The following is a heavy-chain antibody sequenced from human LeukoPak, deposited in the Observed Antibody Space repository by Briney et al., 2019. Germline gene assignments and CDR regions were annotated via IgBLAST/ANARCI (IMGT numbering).Heavy chain of an antibody. Sequence: SETLSLTCTVSGGSISNSYYWGWIRQPAGKGLEWIGRIYTSGSTNYNPSLKSRVTISVDTSKNQFSLKLSSVTAADTAVYYCAREIPAWSGYIFDPWGQGTLVTVSS. V-gene: IGHV4-61*02. CDR2: IYTSGST. CDR3: AREIPAWSGYIFDP. J-gene: IGHJ5*02. D-gene: IGHD3-3*01. CDR1: GGSISNSYY.